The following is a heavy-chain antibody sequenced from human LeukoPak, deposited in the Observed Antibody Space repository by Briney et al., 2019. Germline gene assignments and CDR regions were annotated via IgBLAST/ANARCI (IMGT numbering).Heavy chain of an antibody. V-gene: IGHV3-23*01. D-gene: IGHD1-26*01. J-gene: IGHJ6*03. CDR3: AKFGGSYYGVDYYYYYYMDV. CDR1: GFTFSSYA. CDR2: ISGSGGST. Sequence: PGGSLRLSCAASGFTFSSYAMSWVRQAPGKGLEWVSAISGSGGSTYYADSVKGRFTISRDNSKNTLYLQMNSLRAEDTAVYYCAKFGGSYYGVDYYYYYYMDVWGKGTTVTVSS.